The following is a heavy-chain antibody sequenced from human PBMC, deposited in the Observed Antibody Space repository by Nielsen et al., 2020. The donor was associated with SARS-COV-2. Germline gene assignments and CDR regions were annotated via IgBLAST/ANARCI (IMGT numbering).Heavy chain of an antibody. Sequence: GGSLRLSCAASGFTFSTYDMNWVRQAPGKGLEWVAFIRSRANTQYYADSVKGRFTISRDNSKNSLYLEMNSLRVEDTAVYYCARRDSSGYLYYIDYWGQGTLVTVSS. CDR2: IRSRANTQ. CDR3: ARRDSSGYLYYIDY. CDR1: GFTFSTYD. V-gene: IGHV3-48*03. D-gene: IGHD3-22*01. J-gene: IGHJ4*02.